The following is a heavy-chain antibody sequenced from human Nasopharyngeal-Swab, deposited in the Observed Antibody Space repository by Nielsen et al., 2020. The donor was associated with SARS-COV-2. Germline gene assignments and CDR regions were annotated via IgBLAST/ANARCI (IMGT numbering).Heavy chain of an antibody. V-gene: IGHV3-30*04. D-gene: IGHD3-3*01. CDR1: GFTFSSYA. Sequence: LSLTCAASGFTFSSYAMHWVRQAPGKGLEWVAVISYDGSNKYYADSVKGRFTISRDNSKNTLYLQMNSLRAEDTAVYYCARDPSFTIFGVVIMGPFDYWGQGTLVTVSS. CDR3: ARDPSFTIFGVVIMGPFDY. CDR2: ISYDGSNK. J-gene: IGHJ4*02.